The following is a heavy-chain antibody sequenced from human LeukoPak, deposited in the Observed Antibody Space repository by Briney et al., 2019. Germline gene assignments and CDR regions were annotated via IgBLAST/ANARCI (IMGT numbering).Heavy chain of an antibody. D-gene: IGHD2-2*01. V-gene: IGHV3-7*01. Sequence: GGSLRLSCAASGFTFSSNWMTWVRQAPGKGLEWVANIKQDGSEKYYVDSVKGRFTISRDNAKNSLNLQMNSLRAEDTAVYYCATSSNAPGNHWGQGTLVTVSS. J-gene: IGHJ5*02. CDR1: GFTFSSNW. CDR3: ATSSNAPGNH. CDR2: IKQDGSEK.